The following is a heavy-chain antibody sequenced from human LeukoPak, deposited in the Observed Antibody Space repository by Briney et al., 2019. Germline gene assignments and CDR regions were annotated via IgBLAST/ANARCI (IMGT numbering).Heavy chain of an antibody. CDR1: GGSISSYY. J-gene: IGHJ2*01. CDR2: IYYSGST. Sequence: SETLSLTCTVSGGSISSYYWSWIRQPPGKGLEWIGYIYYSGSTNYNPSLKSRVTISVDTSKNQFSLKLSSVTAADTAVYYCARRLRGPLGYWYFDLWGRGTLVTVSS. CDR3: ARRLRGPLGYWYFDL. V-gene: IGHV4-59*08.